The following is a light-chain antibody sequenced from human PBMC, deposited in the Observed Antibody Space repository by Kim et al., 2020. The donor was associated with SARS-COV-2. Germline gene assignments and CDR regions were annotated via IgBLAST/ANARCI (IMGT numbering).Light chain of an antibody. Sequence: VLTQSPGTLSLSLGDRATLSCRASQNVGSTYFAWYQQKPGQAPRLLIYATSKRATGIPDRFSGSGSGTHFTLAVSRLEPEDFAVYYCHQYGSSPQTFGQGTKVDIK. J-gene: IGKJ1*01. CDR1: QNVGSTY. CDR3: HQYGSSPQT. CDR2: ATS. V-gene: IGKV3-20*01.